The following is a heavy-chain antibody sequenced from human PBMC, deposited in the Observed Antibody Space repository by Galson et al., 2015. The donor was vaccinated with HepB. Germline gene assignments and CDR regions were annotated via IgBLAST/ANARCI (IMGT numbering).Heavy chain of an antibody. V-gene: IGHV4-61*01. Sequence: ETLSLTCTVSGGSVSSGNYYWSWIRQPPGKGLEWIGYINYSGSTNYNPSLKSRVTISVDTSQNQLSLKLSSVTAADTAVYYCARVSRGYRYGDNFDYWGQGTLVTVSS. CDR1: GGSVSSGNYY. CDR3: ARVSRGYRYGDNFDY. CDR2: INYSGST. D-gene: IGHD5-18*01. J-gene: IGHJ4*02.